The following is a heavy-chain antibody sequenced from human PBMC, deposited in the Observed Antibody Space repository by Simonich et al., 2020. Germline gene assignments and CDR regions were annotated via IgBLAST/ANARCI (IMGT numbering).Heavy chain of an antibody. CDR1: GFTFSSYG. CDR2: IWYDGSNK. J-gene: IGHJ4*02. D-gene: IGHD2-15*01. Sequence: QVQLVESGGGVVQPGRSLRLSCAASGFTFSSYGMHWVRQAPGKGLEWVAVIWYDGSNKYYADSVKGRFTISRDNSKNTLYLQMNSLRAEDTAVYYCARDRYCSGGSCYYFGYWGQGTLVTVSS. V-gene: IGHV3-33*01. CDR3: ARDRYCSGGSCYYFGY.